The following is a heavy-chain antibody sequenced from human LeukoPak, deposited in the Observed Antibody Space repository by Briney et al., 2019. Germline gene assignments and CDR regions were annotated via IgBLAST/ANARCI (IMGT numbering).Heavy chain of an antibody. V-gene: IGHV3-7*01. J-gene: IGHJ4*02. CDR1: GFTFNNFW. D-gene: IGHD4-23*01. CDR2: IKQDGNEK. CDR3: TRINNRNSDY. Sequence: HPGGSLRLSCTASGFTFNNFWMAWIRQAPGKGLEWVANIKQDGNEKYYIDSVKGRFTISRDNANNSIYLQMNSLRAEDTAAYYCTRINNRNSDYWGQGTLVTVSS.